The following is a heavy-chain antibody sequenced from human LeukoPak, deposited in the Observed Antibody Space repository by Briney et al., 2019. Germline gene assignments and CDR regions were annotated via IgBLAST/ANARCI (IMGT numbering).Heavy chain of an antibody. V-gene: IGHV4-34*01. J-gene: IGHJ4*02. D-gene: IGHD2-2*01. CDR1: GGSFSGYY. CDR2: INHSGST. CDR3: ARLRWNWVVPAGFDY. Sequence: SETLSLTCAVYGGSFSGYYWSWIRQPPGKGLEWIGEINHSGSTNYNPSLKSRVTISVDTSKNQFSLKLSSVTAADTAVYYCARLRWNWVVPAGFDYWGQGTLVTVSS.